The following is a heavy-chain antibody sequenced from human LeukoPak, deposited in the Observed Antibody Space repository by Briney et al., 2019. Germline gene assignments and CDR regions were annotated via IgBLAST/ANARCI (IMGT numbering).Heavy chain of an antibody. CDR2: ISSSSSTI. Sequence: GGTLRLSCAASGFTFSSYGMSWVRQAPGKGLEWVSYISSSSSTIYYADSVKGRFTISRDNAKNSLYLQLNSLRAEDTAVYYCARVLHKRNYDSSDYYASRGQGTLVTVSS. D-gene: IGHD3-22*01. CDR3: ARVLHKRNYDSSDYYAS. J-gene: IGHJ4*02. CDR1: GFTFSSYG. V-gene: IGHV3-48*01.